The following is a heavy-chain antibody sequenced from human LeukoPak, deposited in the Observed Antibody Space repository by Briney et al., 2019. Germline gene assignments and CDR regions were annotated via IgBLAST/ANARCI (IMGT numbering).Heavy chain of an antibody. CDR3: ARVRFGVVIQGRWFDP. CDR1: GGSFSGYY. CDR2: INHSGST. Sequence: PSETLSLTCAVYGGSFSGYYWSWIRQPPGKGLEWIGEINHSGSTNYNPSLKSRVTISVDTSKNQFSLKLSSVTAADTAVYYCARVRFGVVIQGRWFDPWGQGTLVTVSS. V-gene: IGHV4-34*01. D-gene: IGHD3-3*01. J-gene: IGHJ5*02.